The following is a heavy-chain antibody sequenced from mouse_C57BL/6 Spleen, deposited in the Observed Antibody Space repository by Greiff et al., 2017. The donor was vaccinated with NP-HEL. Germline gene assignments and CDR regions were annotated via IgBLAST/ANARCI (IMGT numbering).Heavy chain of an antibody. V-gene: IGHV1-61*01. CDR2: IYPSDSET. CDR1: GYTFTSYW. J-gene: IGHJ3*01. CDR3: ASSIYYDFAWFAY. Sequence: VQLQQPGAELVRPGSSVKLSCKASGYTFTSYWMDWVKQRPGQGLEWIGNIYPSDSETHYNQKFKDKATLTVDKSSSTAYMQLSSLTSEDSAVYYCASSIYYDFAWFAYWGQGTLVTVSA. D-gene: IGHD2-4*01.